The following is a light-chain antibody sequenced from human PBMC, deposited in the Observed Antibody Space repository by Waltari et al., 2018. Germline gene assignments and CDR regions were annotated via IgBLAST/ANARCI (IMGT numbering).Light chain of an antibody. V-gene: IGLV3-21*01. CDR2: YDS. CDR3: QVWETTSGHPTAV. J-gene: IGLJ2*01. Sequence: SYVMSQPPSVSVAPGETARITCAGDNIHGKSVHWYQQKPGQAPVVVIYYDSDRPSGIPERFSGSNSGDTATLTITRVEAGDEADYSCQVWETTSGHPTAVFGGGTKLTVL. CDR1: NIHGKS.